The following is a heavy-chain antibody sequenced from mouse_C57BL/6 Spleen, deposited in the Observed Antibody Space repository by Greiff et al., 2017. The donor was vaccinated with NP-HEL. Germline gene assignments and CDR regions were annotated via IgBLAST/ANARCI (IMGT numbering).Heavy chain of an antibody. Sequence: QVQLLQPGTELVKPGASLKLSCKASGYTFTSYWMHWVRQRPGQGLEWIGNINPSNGGTYYPEKFKSKATLTVDKSSSTAYMQLSSLTSEDSAGYYCARWAYDIYAMDYWGQGTSVTVSS. CDR3: ARWAYDIYAMDY. CDR2: INPSNGGT. J-gene: IGHJ4*01. V-gene: IGHV1-53*01. CDR1: GYTFTSYW. D-gene: IGHD2-3*01.